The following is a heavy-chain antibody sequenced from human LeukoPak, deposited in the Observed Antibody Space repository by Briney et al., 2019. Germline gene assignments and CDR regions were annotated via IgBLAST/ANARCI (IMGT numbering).Heavy chain of an antibody. Sequence: GGSLRLSCAASGFTVSSNYMSWVRQAPGKGLEWVSAISGSGGSTYYADSVKGRFTISRDNSKNTLYLQMNSLRAEDTAVYYCAKDRATVNYYFDYWGQGTLVTVSS. V-gene: IGHV3-23*01. CDR2: ISGSGGST. CDR1: GFTVSSNY. J-gene: IGHJ4*02. CDR3: AKDRATVNYYFDY. D-gene: IGHD4-17*01.